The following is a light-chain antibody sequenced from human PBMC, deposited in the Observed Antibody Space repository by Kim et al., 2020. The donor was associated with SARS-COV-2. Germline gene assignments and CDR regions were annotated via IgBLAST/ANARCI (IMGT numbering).Light chain of an antibody. V-gene: IGLV3-1*01. CDR1: KLGDKY. J-gene: IGLJ3*02. CDR3: QAWDSSTGV. Sequence: SYELTQPPSVSVSPGQTASITCSVDKLGDKYACWYQQKPGQSPVLVIYQDSKRHSGIPERFSGPNSGNTATLTISGTQAMDEADYYCQAWDSSTGVFGGGTQLTVL. CDR2: QDS.